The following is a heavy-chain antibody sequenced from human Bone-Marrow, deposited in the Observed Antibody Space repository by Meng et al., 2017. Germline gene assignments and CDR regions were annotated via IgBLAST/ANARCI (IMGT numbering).Heavy chain of an antibody. J-gene: IGHJ6*02. V-gene: IGHV3-43D*03. CDR3: AKAAAAGDYYYYYGMDV. CDR2: ISWDGGST. CDR1: GFTFDDYA. Sequence: GGSLRLSCAASGFTFDDYAMHWVRQAPGKGLEWVSLISWDGGSTYYADSVKGRFTISRDNSKNSLYLQMNSLRAEDTALYYCAKAAAAGDYYYYYGMDVWGQGTTVTVSS. D-gene: IGHD6-13*01.